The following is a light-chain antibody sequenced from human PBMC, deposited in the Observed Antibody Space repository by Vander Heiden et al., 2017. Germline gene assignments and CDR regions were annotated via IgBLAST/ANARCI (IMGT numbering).Light chain of an antibody. V-gene: IGLV3-1*01. J-gene: IGLJ2*01. CDR2: QDS. CDR1: RLGDKY. Sequence: SYELTPPLSVSVSPGQTASSTCSGDRLGDKYACCYQQKPSQSPVLVIDQDSKRPAGIAGRFCGNSARTTATLTIGGNQAMEDAYYYHPEWDSRTGVFGGGTKLTVL. CDR3: PEWDSRTGV.